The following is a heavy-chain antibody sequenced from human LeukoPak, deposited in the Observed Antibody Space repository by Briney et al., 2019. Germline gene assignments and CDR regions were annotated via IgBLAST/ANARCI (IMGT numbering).Heavy chain of an antibody. CDR1: GGTFSSYA. J-gene: IGHJ6*02. D-gene: IGHD5-24*01. V-gene: IGHV1-69*04. CDR3: AREGKMAAKVYYYGMDV. CDR2: IIPILGIA. Sequence: SVKVSCKASGGTFSSYAISWVRQAPGQGLEWMGRIIPILGIANYAQKFQGRVTITADKSTSTAYMELSSLRSEDTAVYYCAREGKMAAKVYYYGMDVWGQGTTVTVSS.